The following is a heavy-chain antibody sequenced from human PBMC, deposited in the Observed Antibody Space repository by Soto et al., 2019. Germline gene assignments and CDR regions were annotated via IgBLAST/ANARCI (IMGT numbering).Heavy chain of an antibody. J-gene: IGHJ3*01. CDR2: ISAHNGNT. D-gene: IGHD3-10*01. Sequence: ASVKVSCKASGYTFTRYGFSWVRQAPGQGLEWMGWISAHNGNTNYPQKFQGRVTMTTDTSTSTAYMELRSLRSDDTAVYYFARDQFGTLGRGARGFRWGDAFDVWGQGTMVTV. CDR1: GYTFTRYG. V-gene: IGHV1-18*01. CDR3: ARDQFGTLGRGARGFRWGDAFDV.